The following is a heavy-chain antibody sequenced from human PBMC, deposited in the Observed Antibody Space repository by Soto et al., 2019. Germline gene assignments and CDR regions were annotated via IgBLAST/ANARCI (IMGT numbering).Heavy chain of an antibody. CDR3: GRVKRETFQKKNDY. CDR2: IYHSGTT. V-gene: IGHV4-61*03. CDR1: GGSVSSDFYN. J-gene: IGHJ4*02. Sequence: QVQLRESGPGLVKPSETLSLTCTVSGGSVSSDFYNWRWIRQPPGKGLEWVGDIYHSGTTNYNPTHKSRATISVDTSKNHFSLRVTSVTAADTAVYYCGRVKRETFQKKNDYWGQGILVIVSS.